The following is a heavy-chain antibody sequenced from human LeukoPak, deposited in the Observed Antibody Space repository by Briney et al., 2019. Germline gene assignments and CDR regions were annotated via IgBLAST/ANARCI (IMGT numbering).Heavy chain of an antibody. Sequence: ASVKVSCKASGYTFTSYGISWVRQAPGQGLEWMGWISAYNGNTNYAQKLQGRVTMTTDTSTSTAYMELSRLRSDDTAVYYCARDRDDILTGYYNMRYYYYYMDVWGKGTTVTISS. J-gene: IGHJ6*03. CDR3: ARDRDDILTGYYNMRYYYYYMDV. V-gene: IGHV1-18*01. CDR2: ISAYNGNT. D-gene: IGHD3-9*01. CDR1: GYTFTSYG.